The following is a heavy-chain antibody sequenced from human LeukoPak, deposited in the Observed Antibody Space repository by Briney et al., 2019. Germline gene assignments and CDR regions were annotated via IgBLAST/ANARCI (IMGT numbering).Heavy chain of an antibody. CDR2: LSSSGSTI. CDR1: GFTSSVI. V-gene: IGHV3-48*03. J-gene: IGHJ3*02. D-gene: IGHD4-17*01. Sequence: GGSFNCSAAASGFTSSVIKWTWLATAQGKGLKGFSNLSSSGSTIYYADSVKGRFTISRDNAKNSLYLQMNSLRAEDTAVYCCASPGTEMYGDYITDAFGIWGQGTMVTVSS. CDR3: ASPGTEMYGDYITDAFGI.